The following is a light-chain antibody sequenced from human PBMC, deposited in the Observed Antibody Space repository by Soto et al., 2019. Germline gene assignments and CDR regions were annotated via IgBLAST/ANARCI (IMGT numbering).Light chain of an antibody. CDR1: QSISSY. CDR2: AAS. CDR3: QQYDGSPRT. J-gene: IGKJ1*01. Sequence: DIQMTQSPSSLSASVGDRVTITCRASQSISSYLNWYQQKPGKAPKLLIYAASSLQSGVPSRFSGSGSGTDFTLTISRLEPEDFVVYHCQQYDGSPRTFGQGTKVDIK. V-gene: IGKV1-39*01.